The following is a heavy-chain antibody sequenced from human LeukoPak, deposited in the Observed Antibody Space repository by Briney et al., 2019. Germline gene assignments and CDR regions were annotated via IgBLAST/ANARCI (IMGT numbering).Heavy chain of an antibody. Sequence: TGGSLRLSCAASGFSFSSYRMNWVRQAPGKGLEWVSSVSNSGDYIHYADSVKGRFTISRDNARNSLFLQMNSLRAEETAVYYCARVPRTFQAATLIAYMDVWGKGTTVTVSS. D-gene: IGHD2-15*01. J-gene: IGHJ6*03. CDR2: VSNSGDYI. V-gene: IGHV3-21*01. CDR3: ARVPRTFQAATLIAYMDV. CDR1: GFSFSSYR.